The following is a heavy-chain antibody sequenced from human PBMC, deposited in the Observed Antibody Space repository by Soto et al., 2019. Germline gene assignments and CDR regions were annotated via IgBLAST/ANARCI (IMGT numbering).Heavy chain of an antibody. CDR1: GGTFSSYT. CDR2: IIPILGIA. V-gene: IGHV1-69*02. J-gene: IGHJ4*02. Sequence: QVQLVQSGAEVKKPGSSVKVSCKASGGTFSSYTISWVRQAPGQGLEWMGRIIPILGIANYAQKFQGRVTITADKSTSTAYMELSSLRSEDTAVYYCASGLYGDYADDFAYWGQGTLVTVSS. CDR3: ASGLYGDYADDFAY. D-gene: IGHD4-17*01.